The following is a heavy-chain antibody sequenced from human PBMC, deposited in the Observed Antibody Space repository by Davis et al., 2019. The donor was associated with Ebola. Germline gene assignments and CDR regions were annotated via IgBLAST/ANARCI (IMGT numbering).Heavy chain of an antibody. D-gene: IGHD1-7*01. CDR1: GFTFSVYA. CDR3: AKARGGGNWNYNLDY. Sequence: GGSLRLSCTASGFTFSVYAMTWVRLAPGKGLEWVSALNGAGDETYYTDSVRGRFTISRDNSKNTVSLQMNSLRVEDTAIYYCAKARGGGNWNYNLDYWGQGTLVTVSS. CDR2: LNGAGDET. V-gene: IGHV3-23*01. J-gene: IGHJ4*02.